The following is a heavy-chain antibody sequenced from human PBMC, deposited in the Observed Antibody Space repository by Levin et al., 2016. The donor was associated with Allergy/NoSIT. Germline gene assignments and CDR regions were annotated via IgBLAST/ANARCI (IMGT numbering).Heavy chain of an antibody. V-gene: IGHV3-30*03. CDR3: VRDHVDVATVTTLGRAYFES. Sequence: SLKISCAASGFTFRNFGMHWVRQAPGKGLEWVAVASLDGYNRYYGDSVKGRFTISKDNTKSMLYLQMDSLRPEDTAVYYCVRDHVDVATVTTLGRAYFESWGQGTLVTVSS. CDR1: GFTFRNFG. J-gene: IGHJ4*02. CDR2: ASLDGYNR. D-gene: IGHD1-1*01.